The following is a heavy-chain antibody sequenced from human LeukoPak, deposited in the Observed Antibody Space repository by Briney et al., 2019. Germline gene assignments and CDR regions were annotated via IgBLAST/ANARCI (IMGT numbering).Heavy chain of an antibody. CDR1: GFTVSSNY. Sequence: GGSLRLSCAASGFTVSSNYMSWVRQAPGKGLEWVSVIYSGGSTYYADSVKGRFTISRDNSKNTLYLQTNSLRAEDTAVYYCAKDRNSGGSIDYWGQGTLVTVSS. CDR3: AKDRNSGGSIDY. CDR2: IYSGGST. J-gene: IGHJ4*02. D-gene: IGHD2-15*01. V-gene: IGHV3-53*01.